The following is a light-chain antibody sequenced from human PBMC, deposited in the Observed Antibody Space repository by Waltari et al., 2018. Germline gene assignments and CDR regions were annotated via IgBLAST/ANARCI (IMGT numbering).Light chain of an antibody. CDR2: VNSDGSH. CDR1: SGYSGFA. CDR3: QTWGNGFRI. Sequence: QLVLTQSPSASASLGASVKLTCTLSSGYSGFAITWHQQQPAKGPRYLMKVNSDGSHTRGDGIPDGFSASTSGAERHLTISSLQSEDEADYYCQTWGNGFRIFGGGTKLTV. J-gene: IGLJ2*01. V-gene: IGLV4-69*02.